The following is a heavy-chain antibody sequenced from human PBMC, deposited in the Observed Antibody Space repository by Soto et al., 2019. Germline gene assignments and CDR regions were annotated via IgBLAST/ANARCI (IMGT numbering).Heavy chain of an antibody. V-gene: IGHV4-31*03. CDR2: IYYSGST. CDR1: GGSFSSGGYY. J-gene: IGHJ4*02. D-gene: IGHD2-8*02. Sequence: QLQLQESGPGLVKPSQTLSLACTVSGGSFSSGGYYWSWIRQLPGKGLEWIGYIYYSGSTYYNPSLKSRFTISLDTSKNQFSLKLSSVTAADTAVYYCARATSFSGHHGYWGQVTLVTVSS. CDR3: ARATSFSGHHGY.